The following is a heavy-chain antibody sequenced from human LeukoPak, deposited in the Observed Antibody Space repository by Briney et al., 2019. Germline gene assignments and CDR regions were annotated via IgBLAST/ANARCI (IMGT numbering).Heavy chain of an antibody. V-gene: IGHV1-8*01. CDR1: GYTFTSYD. CDR2: MNPNSGNT. D-gene: IGHD1-26*01. Sequence: ASVKVSCKASGYTFTSYDINWVRQATGQGLEWMGWMNPNSGNTGYAQKFQGRVTMTRNTSISTAYMELSSLRSEDTAVHYCARGAAYSGSYSWWGQGTLVTVSS. J-gene: IGHJ4*02. CDR3: ARGAAYSGSYSW.